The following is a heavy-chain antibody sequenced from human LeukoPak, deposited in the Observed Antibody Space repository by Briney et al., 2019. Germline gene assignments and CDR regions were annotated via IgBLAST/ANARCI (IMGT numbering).Heavy chain of an antibody. V-gene: IGHV1-18*01. Sequence: ASVKVSCKASGYTFTSYGISWVRQAPGQGLEWMGWISAYNGNTNYPQKLQGRVTMTTDTSTSTAYMELRSLRSDDTAVYYCARGGYDILTGYYPFDYWGQGTLVTVSS. CDR1: GYTFTSYG. CDR3: ARGGYDILTGYYPFDY. CDR2: ISAYNGNT. J-gene: IGHJ4*02. D-gene: IGHD3-9*01.